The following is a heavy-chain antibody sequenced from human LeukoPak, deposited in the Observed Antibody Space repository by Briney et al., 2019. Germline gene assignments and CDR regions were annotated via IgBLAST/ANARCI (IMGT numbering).Heavy chain of an antibody. CDR2: VYYSGST. V-gene: IGHV4-38-2*02. Sequence: PSETLSLTCTVSGYSISSGYYWSWIRQPPGKGLEWIANVYYSGSTYYNPSLKSRVTISVDTSKNQFSLKLSSVTAADTAVYYCARVRWCLPLGAFDIWGQGTMVTVSS. CDR1: GYSISSGYY. D-gene: IGHD4/OR15-4a*01. CDR3: ARVRWCLPLGAFDI. J-gene: IGHJ3*02.